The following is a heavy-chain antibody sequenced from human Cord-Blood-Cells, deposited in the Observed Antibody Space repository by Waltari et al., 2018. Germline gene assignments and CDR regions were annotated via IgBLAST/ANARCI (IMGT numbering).Heavy chain of an antibody. CDR1: GFSLSTSGVG. J-gene: IGHJ2*01. CDR2: IYWDDDK. V-gene: IGHV2-5*02. Sequence: QITLKESGPTLVKPTQTLTLTCTFSGFSLSTSGVGVGWIRQPPGKALEWLALIYWDDDKRYSXXXKXXXTXXXXXXXXXXXLTMTNMDPVDTATYYCAHRRTIYSSTWYFDLWGRGTLVTVSS. D-gene: IGHD6-13*01. CDR3: AHRRTIYSSTWYFDL.